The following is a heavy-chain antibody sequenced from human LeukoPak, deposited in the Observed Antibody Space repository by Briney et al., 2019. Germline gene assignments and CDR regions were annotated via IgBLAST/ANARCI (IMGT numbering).Heavy chain of an antibody. CDR2: IYYSGST. CDR1: GGSISSYY. Sequence: SETLSLTCTVSGGSISSYYWSWIRQPPGKGLEWIGYIYYSGSTNYNPSLKSRVTISVDTSKNQFSLKLSSVTAADTAVYYCARRSIRYNWNDFYAFDIWGQGTMVTVSS. CDR3: ARRSIRYNWNDFYAFDI. V-gene: IGHV4-59*01. D-gene: IGHD1-1*01. J-gene: IGHJ3*02.